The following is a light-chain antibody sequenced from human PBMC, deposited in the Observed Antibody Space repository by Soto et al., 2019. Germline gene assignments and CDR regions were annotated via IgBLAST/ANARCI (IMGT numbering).Light chain of an antibody. CDR1: QSVSSSY. V-gene: IGKV3-20*01. CDR2: GAP. CDR3: QQYGSSPWT. Sequence: EIVLTQSPGPLSLSPGERATLSCKXSQSVSSSYLAWYQQKPGQAPRLIIYGAPSRATGIPDRFSGSGSGTDCTLTISRLEPEDFAVYYCQQYGSSPWTFGQGTKVDIK. J-gene: IGKJ1*01.